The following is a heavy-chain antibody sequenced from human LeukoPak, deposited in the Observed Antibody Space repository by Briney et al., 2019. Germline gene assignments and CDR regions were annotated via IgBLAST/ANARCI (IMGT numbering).Heavy chain of an antibody. V-gene: IGHV4-59*01. CDR2: IYYSGST. CDR1: GGSISSYY. CDR3: ARETSQKGAHYMDV. Sequence: SETLSLTCTVSGGSISSYYWSWIRQPPGKGLEWIGYIYYSGSTNYNPSLKSRATISVDTSKNQFSLKLSSVTAADTAVYYCARETSQKGAHYMDVWGKGTTVTISS. D-gene: IGHD3-16*01. J-gene: IGHJ6*03.